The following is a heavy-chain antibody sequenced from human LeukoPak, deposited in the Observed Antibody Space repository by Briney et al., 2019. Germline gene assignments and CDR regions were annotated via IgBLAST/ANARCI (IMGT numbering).Heavy chain of an antibody. CDR3: ARSFAYDYGDYGEYYYYYMDV. J-gene: IGHJ6*03. CDR2: IYYSGST. CDR1: GGSISSYY. D-gene: IGHD4-17*01. Sequence: SETLSLTCTVSGGSISSYYWSWIRQPPGKGLEWIGYIYYSGSTNYNPSLKSRVTISVDTSKNQFSLKLSSVTAADTAVYYCARSFAYDYGDYGEYYYYYMDVWGKGTTVTVSS. V-gene: IGHV4-59*12.